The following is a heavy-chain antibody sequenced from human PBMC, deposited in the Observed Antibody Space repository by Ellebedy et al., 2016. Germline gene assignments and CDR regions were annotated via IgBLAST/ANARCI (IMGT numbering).Heavy chain of an antibody. V-gene: IGHV4-59*01. D-gene: IGHD5-24*01. CDR2: IYYSGST. J-gene: IGHJ4*02. Sequence: GSLRLSCTVSGGSISSYYWSWIRQPPGKGLEWIGYIYYSGSTNYNPSLKSRVTISVDTSKNQFSLKLSSVTAADTAVYYCARDRRAGYNFWGFDYWGQGTLVTVSS. CDR1: GGSISSYY. CDR3: ARDRRAGYNFWGFDY.